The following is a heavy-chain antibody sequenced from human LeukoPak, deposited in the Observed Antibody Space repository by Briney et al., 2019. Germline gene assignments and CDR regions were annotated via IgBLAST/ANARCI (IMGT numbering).Heavy chain of an antibody. Sequence: ASVKVSCKASGYTFTSYAMNWVRQAPGQGLEWMGWINTNTGNPTYAQGFTGRFVFSLDTSVSTAYLQISSLKAEDTAVYYCARKTYYYDSSGYYLGYWGQGTLVTASS. V-gene: IGHV7-4-1*02. D-gene: IGHD3-22*01. CDR3: ARKTYYYDSSGYYLGY. CDR1: GYTFTSYA. CDR2: INTNTGNP. J-gene: IGHJ4*02.